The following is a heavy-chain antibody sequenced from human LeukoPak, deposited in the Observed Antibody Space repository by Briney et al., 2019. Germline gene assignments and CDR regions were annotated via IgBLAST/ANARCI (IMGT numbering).Heavy chain of an antibody. CDR1: GGSISSSNYF. Sequence: PSDTLSLTCTVSGGSISSSNYFWGWIRQPPGKGLQWIGSINYRGTTCYNPSLKSRVTLSVDTSKNQFALKLSSVTAADTAVYYCASCYASWTSRFDYWGQGTLVTVSS. CDR3: ASCYASWTSRFDY. CDR2: INYRGTT. V-gene: IGHV4-39*01. J-gene: IGHJ4*02. D-gene: IGHD2-2*01.